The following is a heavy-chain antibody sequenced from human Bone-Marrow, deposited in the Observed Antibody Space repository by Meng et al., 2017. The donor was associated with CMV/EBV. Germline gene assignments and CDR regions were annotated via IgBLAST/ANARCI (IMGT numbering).Heavy chain of an antibody. V-gene: IGHV3-21*01. CDR3: ARDLEIALFDY. D-gene: IGHD1-1*01. Sequence: GESLKISCAASGFTFSSYSMNWVRQAPGKGLEWVSSISRSSSYIYYADSVKGRFTISRDNAKNSRYLQMDSLKAEDTAVYYCARDLEIALFDYWGQGTLVTVSS. J-gene: IGHJ4*02. CDR2: ISRSSSYI. CDR1: GFTFSSYS.